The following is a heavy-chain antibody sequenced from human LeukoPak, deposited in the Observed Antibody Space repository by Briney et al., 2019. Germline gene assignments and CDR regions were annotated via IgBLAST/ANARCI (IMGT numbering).Heavy chain of an antibody. V-gene: IGHV4-39*07. Sequence: SETLSLTCTVSGGSISSSSYYWRWIRQPPGKGLEWIGEINHSGSTNYNPSLKSRITISVDTSKNQFSLKLSSVTAADTAVYYCARGRSVVVVVPAAIDYWGQGTLVTVSS. CDR1: GGSISSSSYY. CDR2: INHSGST. CDR3: ARGRSVVVVVPAAIDY. D-gene: IGHD2-2*01. J-gene: IGHJ4*02.